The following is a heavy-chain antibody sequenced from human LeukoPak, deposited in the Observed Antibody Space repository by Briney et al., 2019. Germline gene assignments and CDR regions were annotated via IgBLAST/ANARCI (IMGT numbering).Heavy chain of an antibody. V-gene: IGHV3-23*01. CDR3: ARVEAGRNTAVAATDF. CDR2: ISGSAVST. J-gene: IGHJ4*02. Sequence: PGGSLRLSCAASGFTFSSYAMSWVRQAPGKGLEWVSTISGSAVSTYYAASVKGRFTISRDNSNNTLYLQMNSLRGEDTAVYYCARVEAGRNTAVAATDFWGQGTLVTVSS. D-gene: IGHD2-15*01. CDR1: GFTFSSYA.